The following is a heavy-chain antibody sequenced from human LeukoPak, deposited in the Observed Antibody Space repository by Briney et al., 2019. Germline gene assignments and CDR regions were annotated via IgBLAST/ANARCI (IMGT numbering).Heavy chain of an antibody. CDR3: ARDHSPEYNSSAGYFQL. V-gene: IGHV3-66*01. CDR2: IYSGGST. CDR1: GFTVSTNC. J-gene: IGHJ1*01. D-gene: IGHD6-6*01. Sequence: PGGSLRLSCAASGFTVSTNCMSWVRQAPGKGLEWVSVIYSGGSTYYADSVKGRFTFSRDNSKNTLYLQMNSLRAEDTAVYYCARDHSPEYNSSAGYFQLWGQGTLVTVSS.